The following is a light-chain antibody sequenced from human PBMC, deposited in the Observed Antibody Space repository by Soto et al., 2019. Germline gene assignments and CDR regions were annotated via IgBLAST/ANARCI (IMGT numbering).Light chain of an antibody. CDR3: SSYTSSSTDV. CDR1: SSDVGSYNR. Sequence: QSVLTQPPSVSGSPGQSVTISCTGTSSDVGSYNRVSWYQQPPGTAPKLMIYEVSKRPSGVPDRFSGSKSGNTASLTISGLQAEDEDDYYCSSYTSSSTDVFGTGTKVTVL. CDR2: EVS. J-gene: IGLJ1*01. V-gene: IGLV2-18*02.